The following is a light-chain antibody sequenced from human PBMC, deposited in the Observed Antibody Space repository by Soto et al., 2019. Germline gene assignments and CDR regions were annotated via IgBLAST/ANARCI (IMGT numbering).Light chain of an antibody. J-gene: IGKJ1*01. CDR2: GAS. CDR3: QQYSNWPRT. Sequence: EKVMKQSPATLSVPPGERATLSCRASQSVSSKLAWYQQKPGQAPRLLIYGASTRATGIPARFSGSGSGTEFTLTISSLQSEDFAVYYCQQYSNWPRTFGPGTKVDIK. CDR1: QSVSSK. V-gene: IGKV3-15*01.